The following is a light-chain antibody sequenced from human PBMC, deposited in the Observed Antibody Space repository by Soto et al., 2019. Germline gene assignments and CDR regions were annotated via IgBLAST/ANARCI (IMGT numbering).Light chain of an antibody. CDR2: GAS. CDR1: QDVSIW. Sequence: DIQMKQYPSSLSASVGDKVTITCRASQDVSIWLAWFQQKPGEAPKLLIYGASSLQSGVPSRFSGTGSGTDFTLTINSLQPEDFATYYCLQAKSFPRTFGGGTKV. V-gene: IGKV1-12*01. CDR3: LQAKSFPRT. J-gene: IGKJ4*01.